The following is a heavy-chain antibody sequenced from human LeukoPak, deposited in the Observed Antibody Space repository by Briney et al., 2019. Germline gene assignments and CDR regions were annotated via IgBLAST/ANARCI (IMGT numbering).Heavy chain of an antibody. J-gene: IGHJ4*02. D-gene: IGHD3-3*01. CDR1: GGSISSGGYY. V-gene: IGHV4-31*03. CDR3: ARQPLDFWSGYAHFDY. Sequence: PSETLSLTCTVSGGSISSGGYYWSWIRQHPGKGLEWIGYIYYSGSTNYNPSLKSRVTISVDTSKNQFSLKLSSVTAADTAVYYCARQPLDFWSGYAHFDYWGQGTLVTVSS. CDR2: IYYSGST.